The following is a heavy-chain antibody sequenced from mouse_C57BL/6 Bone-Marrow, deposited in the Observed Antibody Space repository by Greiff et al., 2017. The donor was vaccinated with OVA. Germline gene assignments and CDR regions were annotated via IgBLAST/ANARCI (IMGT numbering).Heavy chain of an antibody. CDR1: GYTFTSYT. Sequence: QVQLQQSGAELARPGASVKMSCKASGYTFTSYTIHWVKQRPGQGLEWIGYIDPTNDYTNYNQKFKGKATLTADKSSRTAYMQLSSLTSEDSAVYYCTRGYYFDYCGQGTTLTVSS. V-gene: IGHV1-4*01. J-gene: IGHJ2*01. CDR3: TRGYYFDY. CDR2: IDPTNDYT.